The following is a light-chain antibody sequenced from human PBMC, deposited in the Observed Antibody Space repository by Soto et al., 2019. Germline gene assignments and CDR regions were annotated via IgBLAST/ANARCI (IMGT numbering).Light chain of an antibody. J-gene: IGLJ1*01. CDR1: SSDVGSYNY. V-gene: IGLV2-14*01. Sequence: QSVLTQPASVSGSPGQSITISCTGTSSDVGSYNYVSWYQQHPGIAPKLLIYGVTNRPSGVSPRFSGSKSGNTASLTISGLQAEDEADYHCSSYTSASTLLYLFGTGTKLTVL. CDR2: GVT. CDR3: SSYTSASTLLYL.